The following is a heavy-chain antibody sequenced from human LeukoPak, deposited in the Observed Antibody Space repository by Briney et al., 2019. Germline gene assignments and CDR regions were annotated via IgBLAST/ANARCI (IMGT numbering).Heavy chain of an antibody. Sequence: PGGSLRLSCAASGFTFDDHAMHWVRQAPGKGLEWVSSINWNGGSTGYADSVKGRFTISRDNAKNSLYLQMNSLRAEDTALYYCAKGGYYDLDAFDIWGQGTMVTVSS. V-gene: IGHV3-20*04. CDR2: INWNGGST. D-gene: IGHD1-26*01. J-gene: IGHJ3*02. CDR3: AKGGYYDLDAFDI. CDR1: GFTFDDHA.